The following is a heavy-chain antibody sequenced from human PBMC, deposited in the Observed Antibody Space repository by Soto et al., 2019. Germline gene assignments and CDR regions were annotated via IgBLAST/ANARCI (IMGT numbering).Heavy chain of an antibody. D-gene: IGHD3-10*01. Sequence: HPGGSLRLSCAASDFDFSSYGIHRVRQAPGKGLEWVAASSYDGRETFYADSAKGRFTVSKEMSKNTAFLQMNALRHEDTAVYFCARDSGWPILNFDNWGQGTPVTVSS. CDR1: DFDFSSYG. V-gene: IGHV3-30*03. CDR2: SSYDGRET. CDR3: ARDSGWPILNFDN. J-gene: IGHJ4*02.